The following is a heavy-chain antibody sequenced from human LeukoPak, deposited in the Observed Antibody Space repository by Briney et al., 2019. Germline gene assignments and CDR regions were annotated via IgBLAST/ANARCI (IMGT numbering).Heavy chain of an antibody. CDR2: ISYTSSYI. CDR1: GFTFSSYS. CDR3: AREGLYGDYAVH. D-gene: IGHD4-17*01. V-gene: IGHV3-21*01. Sequence: GGSLRLSFAASGFTFSSYSMNWVRQAPGKGLEWVSSISYTSSYIYYADSVKGRFTISRDNAKNSLFLQMNSLRAEDTAVYYCAREGLYGDYAVHWGQGTLVTVSS. J-gene: IGHJ1*01.